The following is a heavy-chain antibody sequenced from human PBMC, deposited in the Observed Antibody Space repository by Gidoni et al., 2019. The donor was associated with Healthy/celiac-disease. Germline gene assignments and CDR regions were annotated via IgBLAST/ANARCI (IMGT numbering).Heavy chain of an antibody. Sequence: EVQLVETGGGLIQPGGSLRLSCAASGFTVSSNYMSWVRQAPGKGLEWVSVIYSGGSTYYADSVKGRFTISRDNSKNTLYLQMNSLRAEDTAVYYCARTNAYCGGDCYSSGYYYYMDVWGKGTTVTVSS. D-gene: IGHD2-21*02. CDR2: IYSGGST. CDR1: GFTVSSNY. CDR3: ARTNAYCGGDCYSSGYYYYMDV. V-gene: IGHV3-53*02. J-gene: IGHJ6*03.